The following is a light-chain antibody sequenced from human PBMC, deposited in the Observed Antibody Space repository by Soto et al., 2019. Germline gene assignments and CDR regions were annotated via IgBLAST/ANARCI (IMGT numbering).Light chain of an antibody. CDR2: GAS. J-gene: IGKJ5*01. V-gene: IGKV3-15*01. CDR1: HSVNSH. CDR3: QQYKNWPL. Sequence: EIVLTQSPATLSLSPGERATLSCRTSHSVNSHVAWYQQKPGQAPRLLLYGASTRATGIPVRFSGSGFGTEFTLTISSLQSEDFAVYYCQQYKNWPLFGQGTRLEIK.